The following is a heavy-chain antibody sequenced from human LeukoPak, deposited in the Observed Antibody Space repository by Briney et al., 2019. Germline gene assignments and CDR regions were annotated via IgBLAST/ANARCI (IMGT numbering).Heavy chain of an antibody. Sequence: ASVKVSCKASGYTFTSYYMHWVRQAPGQGLEWMGIINPSGGSTSYAQKFQGRVTMTRDTSTSTVYMELSSLRSEDTAVYYCARDQGDSSGYKSSDAFDIWGQGTMVTVSS. D-gene: IGHD3-22*01. V-gene: IGHV1-46*01. CDR3: ARDQGDSSGYKSSDAFDI. CDR2: INPSGGST. CDR1: GYTFTSYY. J-gene: IGHJ3*02.